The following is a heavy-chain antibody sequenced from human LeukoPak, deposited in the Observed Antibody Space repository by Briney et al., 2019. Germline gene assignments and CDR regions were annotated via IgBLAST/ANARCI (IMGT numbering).Heavy chain of an antibody. J-gene: IGHJ4*02. Sequence: ASVKVSCKASGGTFSSYAISWVRQAPGQGLEWMGRIIPIFGTANYAQKFQGRVTITTDESTSTAHLELSSLRSEDTAVYYCAIAFGAAGTDYWGQGTLVTVSS. CDR3: AIAFGAAGTDY. V-gene: IGHV1-69*05. D-gene: IGHD6-13*01. CDR2: IIPIFGTA. CDR1: GGTFSSYA.